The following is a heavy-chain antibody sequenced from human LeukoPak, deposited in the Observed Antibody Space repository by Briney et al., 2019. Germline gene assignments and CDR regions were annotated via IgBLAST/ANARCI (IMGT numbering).Heavy chain of an antibody. V-gene: IGHV1-69*05. CDR2: IIPIFGTA. CDR3: ASFYCSSTSFYHPYNWFDP. D-gene: IGHD2-2*01. J-gene: IGHJ5*02. Sequence: ASVKVSCKASGGTFSSYAISWVRQAPGQGLEWMGGIIPIFGTANYAQKFQGRVTITTDESTSTAYMELSSLRSEDTAVYYCASFYCSSTSFYHPYNWFDPWGQGTLVTVSS. CDR1: GGTFSSYA.